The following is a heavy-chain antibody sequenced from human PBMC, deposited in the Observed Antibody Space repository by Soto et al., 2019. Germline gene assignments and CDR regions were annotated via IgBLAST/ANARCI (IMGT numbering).Heavy chain of an antibody. CDR3: ARDLGAPPYYGMDV. CDR2: TSSSSTTK. D-gene: IGHD1-26*01. J-gene: IGHJ6*02. Sequence: GGSLRLSCAASGFTFSSYTMNWVRQAPGKGLEWVSYTSSSSTTKYYADSVKGRFTISRDNAKNSLYLQMNSLRDEDTAVYYCARDLGAPPYYGMDVRAQRTTDTVSS. CDR1: GFTFSSYT. V-gene: IGHV3-48*02.